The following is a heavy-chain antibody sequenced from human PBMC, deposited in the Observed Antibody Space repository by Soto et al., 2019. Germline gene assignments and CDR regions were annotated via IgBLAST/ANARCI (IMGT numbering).Heavy chain of an antibody. CDR1: GGTFRTSA. D-gene: IGHD3-3*02. CDR2: IMPVLPTP. Sequence: QVQLVQSGAEVKKPGSSVKVSCKTSGGTFRTSAISWVRQAPGHGLEWMGGIMPVLPTPDYAQKFQGRVTITADESTSTAYMELSSLGSEDTAVYYCARDKDRQQLGGNYYYIMDVWGQGTTVTVSS. J-gene: IGHJ6*02. V-gene: IGHV1-69*11. CDR3: ARDKDRQQLGGNYYYIMDV.